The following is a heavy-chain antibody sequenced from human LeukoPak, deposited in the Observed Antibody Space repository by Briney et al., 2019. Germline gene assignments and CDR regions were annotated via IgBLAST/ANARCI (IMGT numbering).Heavy chain of an antibody. CDR3: ARYGYYDDVWGSYTGPFDY. Sequence: GGSLILSCAASGFTCSSYWMSWVRQAPGKGLEWVANIKQDGSEKYYVDFVKGRFTIASDNAKHSLYLQMNRLRAEDTAVYFCARYGYYDDVWGSYTGPFDYWGQGTLVTVSS. CDR2: IKQDGSEK. CDR1: GFTCSSYW. V-gene: IGHV3-7*01. D-gene: IGHD3-16*01. J-gene: IGHJ4*02.